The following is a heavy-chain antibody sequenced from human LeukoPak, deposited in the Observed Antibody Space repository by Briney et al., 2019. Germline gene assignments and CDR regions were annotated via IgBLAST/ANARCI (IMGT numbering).Heavy chain of an antibody. D-gene: IGHD1-26*01. CDR1: GFTFSSYA. CDR2: ISYDGSNK. J-gene: IGHJ4*02. CDR3: ARDAGSYLYYFDY. Sequence: GGSLRLSCAASGFTFSSYAMHWVRQAPGKGLEWVAVISYDGSNKYYADSVKGRFTISRDNSENTLYLQMNSLRAEDTAVYYCARDAGSYLYYFDYWGQGTLVTVSS. V-gene: IGHV3-30-3*01.